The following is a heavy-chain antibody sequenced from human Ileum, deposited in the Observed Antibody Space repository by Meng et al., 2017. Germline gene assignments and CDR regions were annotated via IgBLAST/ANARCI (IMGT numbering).Heavy chain of an antibody. CDR1: GGSISTSDW. CDR3: AREWSGSYRHFDY. Sequence: QVQLQESGPGLPKPSGTLSPTCAVSGGSISTSDWWSWVRQPPGKGLEWIGEIHHSGSTNYNPSLKSRVTISVDKSKNQFSLKLNSVTAADTAVYYCAREWSGSYRHFDYWGQGTLVTVSS. CDR2: IHHSGST. V-gene: IGHV4-4*02. D-gene: IGHD1-26*01. J-gene: IGHJ4*02.